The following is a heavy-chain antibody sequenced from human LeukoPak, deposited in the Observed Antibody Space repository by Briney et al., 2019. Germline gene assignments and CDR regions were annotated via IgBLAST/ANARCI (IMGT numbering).Heavy chain of an antibody. CDR1: GYTFTGYY. J-gene: IGHJ5*02. Sequence: ASVKVSCKASGYTFTGYYMHWVRQAPGQGLEWMGWINPNSGGTNYAQKFQGRVTMTRDTSISTAYMELSRLRSDDTAVYYCARTSYYGSGSYYNEYNWFDPWGQGTLVTVPS. CDR3: ARTSYYGSGSYYNEYNWFDP. D-gene: IGHD3-10*01. CDR2: INPNSGGT. V-gene: IGHV1-2*02.